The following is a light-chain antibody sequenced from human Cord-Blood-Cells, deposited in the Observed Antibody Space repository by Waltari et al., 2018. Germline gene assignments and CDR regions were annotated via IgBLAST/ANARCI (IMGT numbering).Light chain of an antibody. V-gene: IGKV3D-15*01. CDR1: QSVSSN. CDR3: QQYNNWPPCT. CDR2: GAS. Sequence: EIVMTQSPATLSVSPGERATLSCRASQSVSSNVAWYQQKTGQAPRLLIYGASTRATGIPARFSGSGSGTEFTLTISSLQSEDFAVYYCQQYNNWPPCTFGQGTKLEIK. J-gene: IGKJ2*02.